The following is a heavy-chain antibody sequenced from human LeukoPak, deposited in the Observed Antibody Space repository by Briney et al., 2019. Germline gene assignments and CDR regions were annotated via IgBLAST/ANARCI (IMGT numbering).Heavy chain of an antibody. Sequence: PGGSLRLSCAASGFTFSSYTMYWVRQAPGKGLEWLSSITSSGSYIYYGDSVKGRFTISRDNAKSSVHLQVNSLRAEDTAVYYCAGGTVVTPSFYYGLDVWGQGTTVTVTS. J-gene: IGHJ6*02. D-gene: IGHD4-23*01. CDR2: ITSSGSYI. CDR1: GFTFSSYT. V-gene: IGHV3-21*01. CDR3: AGGTVVTPSFYYGLDV.